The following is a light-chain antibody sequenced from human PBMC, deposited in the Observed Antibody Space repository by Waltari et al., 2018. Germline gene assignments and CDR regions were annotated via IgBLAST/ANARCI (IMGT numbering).Light chain of an antibody. CDR3: NSRDSSGNHPVV. V-gene: IGLV3-19*01. CDR1: SLRSYY. Sequence: SSELTQDPAVSVALGQTVRIPCQGDSLRSYYASWYQQKPGQAPVLVIYGKNNRPSGTPNRFSCSSSGNTASLTSTGAQAEDEADYYCNSRDSSGNHPVVFGGGTKLTVL. J-gene: IGLJ2*01. CDR2: GKN.